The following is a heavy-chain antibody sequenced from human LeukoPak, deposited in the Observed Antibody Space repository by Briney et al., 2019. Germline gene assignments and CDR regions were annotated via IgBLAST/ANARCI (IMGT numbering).Heavy chain of an antibody. J-gene: IGHJ4*02. CDR2: INPNSGGT. CDR1: GYTFTGYY. V-gene: IGHV1-2*02. D-gene: IGHD3-10*01. CDR3: ARVRLYYYGSGIYFDY. Sequence: ASVKVSCKASGYTFTGYYMHWVRQAPGQGREWMGWINPNSGGTNYAQKFQGRVTMTRDTSISTAYMELSRLRSDDTAVYYCARVRLYYYGSGIYFDYWGQGTLVTVSS.